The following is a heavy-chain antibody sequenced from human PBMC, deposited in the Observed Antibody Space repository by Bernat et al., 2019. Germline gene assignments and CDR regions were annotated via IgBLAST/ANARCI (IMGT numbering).Heavy chain of an antibody. CDR1: GDSIKKGGYH. J-gene: IGHJ4*02. Sequence: QVQLQESGPGLVKPSETLSLTCTVSGDSIKKGGYHWSWIRQHPGKGLEWIGYIYYTGSTRYNSSLGSRVIMSVDTSQNQFSLKLNYVTAAYTAVYYCARILWSGYVYFEHWGQGILVTVSS. CDR2: IYYTGST. CDR3: ARILWSGYVYFEH. V-gene: IGHV4-31*03. D-gene: IGHD3-3*01.